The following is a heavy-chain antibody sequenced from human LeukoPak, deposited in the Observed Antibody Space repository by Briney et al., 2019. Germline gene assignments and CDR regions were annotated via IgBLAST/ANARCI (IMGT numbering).Heavy chain of an antibody. CDR1: GGSFSGYY. CDR3: ARGTAAATYYFDY. J-gene: IGHJ4*02. D-gene: IGHD2-15*01. CDR2: INHSGST. Sequence: SETLSLTCAVYGGSFSGYYWSWIRQPPGKGLEWIGEINHSGSTNYNPSLKSRVTISVDTFKNQFSLKLSSVTAADTAVYYCARGTAAATYYFDYWGQGTLVTVSS. V-gene: IGHV4-34*01.